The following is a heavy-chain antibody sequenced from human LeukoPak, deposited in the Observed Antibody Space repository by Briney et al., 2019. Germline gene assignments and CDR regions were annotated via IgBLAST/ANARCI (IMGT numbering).Heavy chain of an antibody. CDR2: IASDGSST. CDR1: GFTFSSYA. V-gene: IGHV3-74*01. J-gene: IGHJ4*02. CDR3: ARGRPHGNDY. Sequence: GGSLRLSCAASGFTFSSYAMSWVRQAPGKGLVWVSRIASDGSSTTYADSVKGRFSISRDNAKNTLYLQMNSLRVEDTAVYYCARGRPHGNDYWGQGTLVTVSS. D-gene: IGHD4-23*01.